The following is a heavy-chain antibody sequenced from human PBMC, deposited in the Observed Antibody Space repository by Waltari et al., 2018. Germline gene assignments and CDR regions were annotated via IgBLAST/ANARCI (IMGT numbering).Heavy chain of an antibody. CDR1: GGSISSHY. CDR2: IYYSGST. CDR3: ASGLGSSHGYYYYYYGMDV. J-gene: IGHJ6*02. D-gene: IGHD6-13*01. Sequence: QVQLQESGPGLVKPSETLSLTCTVAGGSISSHYWSWIRQPPGKGLEWIGYIYYSGSTNYYPSLKSPVTISVDTSKNQFSLKLSSVTAADTAVYYCASGLGSSHGYYYYYYGMDVWGQGTTVTVSS. V-gene: IGHV4-59*11.